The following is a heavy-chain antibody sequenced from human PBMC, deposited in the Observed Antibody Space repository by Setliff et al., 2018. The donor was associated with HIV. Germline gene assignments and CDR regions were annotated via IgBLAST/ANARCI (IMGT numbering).Heavy chain of an antibody. D-gene: IGHD2-2*01. CDR3: ARTHRYCSGNSCSKVSFDS. CDR2: IYYTGNT. CDR1: GASISSGGYY. J-gene: IGHJ4*02. Sequence: SETLSLTCTVSGASISSGGYYWSWIRRHPGRGLEFIGYIYYTGNTYYSPSLESRVVISVDTSKNQFSLRLTSVTAADTAVYYCARTHRYCSGNSCSKVSFDSWGLGALVTVSS. V-gene: IGHV4-31*03.